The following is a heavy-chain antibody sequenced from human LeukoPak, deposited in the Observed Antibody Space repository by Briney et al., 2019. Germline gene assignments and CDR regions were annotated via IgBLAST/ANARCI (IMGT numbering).Heavy chain of an antibody. CDR2: IKPDGSEK. J-gene: IGHJ4*02. CDR1: AFTFRTYW. D-gene: IGHD1-26*01. V-gene: IGHV3-7*05. Sequence: GGSLRLSCAASAFTFRTYWMSWVRQAPGKGLEWVAMIKPDGSEKYYVDSVKGLFTISRDNAKYSLYLQMNSLRAEDTAVYYCARYFRADSGNYYRSFDYWGQGTLVTVSS. CDR3: ARYFRADSGNYYRSFDY.